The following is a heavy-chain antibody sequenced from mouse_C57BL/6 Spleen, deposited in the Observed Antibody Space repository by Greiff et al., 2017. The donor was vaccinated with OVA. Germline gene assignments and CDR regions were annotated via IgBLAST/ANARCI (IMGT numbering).Heavy chain of an antibody. CDR2: ILPGSGST. CDR3: ARRGEAYDGYYVHFAY. CDR1: GYTFTGYW. V-gene: IGHV1-9*01. J-gene: IGHJ3*01. Sequence: QVQLQQSGAELMKPGASVKLSCKATGYTFTGYWIEWVKQRPGHGLEWIGEILPGSGSTNYNEKFKGKATFTADTSSNTAYMQLSSLTTEDSAIYYCARRGEAYDGYYVHFAYWGQGTLVTVSA. D-gene: IGHD2-3*01.